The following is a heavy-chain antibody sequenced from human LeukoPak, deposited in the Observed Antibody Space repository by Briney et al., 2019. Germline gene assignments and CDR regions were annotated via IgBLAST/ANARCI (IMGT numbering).Heavy chain of an antibody. D-gene: IGHD1-20*01. Sequence: GGSLRLSCAASGFTFDDYAMHWVRQAPGKGLEWVSLISGDGGSTYYADSVKGRFTISRDNSKNSLYPQMNSLRTEDTALYYCAKDMGYNWNDDSWGQGTLVTVSS. J-gene: IGHJ5*01. CDR3: AKDMGYNWNDDS. V-gene: IGHV3-43*02. CDR2: ISGDGGST. CDR1: GFTFDDYA.